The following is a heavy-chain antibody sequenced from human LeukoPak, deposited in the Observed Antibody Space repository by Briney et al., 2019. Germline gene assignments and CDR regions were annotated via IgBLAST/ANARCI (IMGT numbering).Heavy chain of an antibody. V-gene: IGHV1-69*04. CDR1: GGTFSSYA. Sequence: ASVKVSCKASGGTFSSYAISWLRQPPGQGREWMGRVIPILGIAKYAQKFQGRVTITADKSTSTAYMELSSLRSEDTAVYYCASLGQQFDPWGQGTLVTVSS. D-gene: IGHD6-13*01. CDR3: ASLGQQFDP. CDR2: VIPILGIA. J-gene: IGHJ5*02.